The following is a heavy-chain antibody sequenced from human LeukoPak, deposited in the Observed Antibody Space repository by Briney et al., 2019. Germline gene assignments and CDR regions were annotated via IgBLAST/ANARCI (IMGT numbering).Heavy chain of an antibody. J-gene: IGHJ3*02. CDR2: ISSSSSYI. D-gene: IGHD4-17*01. Sequence: PGGSLRLSCAASGFTFSSYSMNWVRQAPGKGLEWVSSISSSSSYIYYADSVKGRFTISRDNSKNTLYLQMNSLRAEDTAVYYCAKEDGDKDAFDIWGQGTMVTVSS. CDR3: AKEDGDKDAFDI. CDR1: GFTFSSYS. V-gene: IGHV3-21*04.